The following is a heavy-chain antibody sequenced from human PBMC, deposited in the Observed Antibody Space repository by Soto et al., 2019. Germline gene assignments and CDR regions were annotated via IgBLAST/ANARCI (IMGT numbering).Heavy chain of an antibody. J-gene: IGHJ6*02. V-gene: IGHV6-1*01. D-gene: IGHD2-15*01. CDR1: GDSVFSNSAA. CDR3: ARDRGYCSGGSCYSYYYYYGMDV. Sequence: SQTLSLTCAISGDSVFSNSAAWNWIRQSPSRGLEWLGRTYYRSKWYNDCAVSVKSRITINPDTSKNQFSLQLNSVTPEDTAVYYCARDRGYCSGGSCYSYYYYYGMDVWGQGTTVTVSS. CDR2: TYYRSKWYN.